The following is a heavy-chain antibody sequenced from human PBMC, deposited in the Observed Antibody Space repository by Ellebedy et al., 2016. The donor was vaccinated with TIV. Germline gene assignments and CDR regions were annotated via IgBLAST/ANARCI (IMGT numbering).Heavy chain of an antibody. J-gene: IGHJ3*02. D-gene: IGHD4-17*01. V-gene: IGHV3-7*01. CDR3: ATDGSYGDYLSPTHAFEI. CDR2: INQGGSER. CDR1: GFSFRSYW. Sequence: GESLKISCGSSGFSFRSYWMTWVRQAPGKGLEWVANINQGGSERHYVDSVKGRFTIARENAKNSLYLQITSLRADDTAVYYCATDGSYGDYLSPTHAFEIWGQGTLVTVSS.